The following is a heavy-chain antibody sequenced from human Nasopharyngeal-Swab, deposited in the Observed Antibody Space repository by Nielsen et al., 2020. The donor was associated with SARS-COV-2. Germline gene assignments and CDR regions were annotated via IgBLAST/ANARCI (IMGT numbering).Heavy chain of an antibody. J-gene: IGHJ4*02. Sequence: WIRQPPGKGLEWIGEIYHSGSTNYNPSLKSRVTISVDKSKNQLSLKLSSVTAADTAVYYCATRQRPSYSSGWYQQITDYWGQGTLVTVSS. CDR3: ATRQRPSYSSGWYQQITDY. CDR2: IYHSGST. D-gene: IGHD6-19*01. V-gene: IGHV4-4*02.